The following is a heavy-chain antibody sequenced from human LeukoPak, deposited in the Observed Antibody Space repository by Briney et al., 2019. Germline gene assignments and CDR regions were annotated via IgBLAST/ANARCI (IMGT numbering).Heavy chain of an antibody. CDR1: GYTFTSYG. CDR3: AREGGAQLRPYYFDY. J-gene: IGHJ4*02. Sequence: ASVKVSCKASGYTFTSYGISWVRQAPGQGLEWMGRIIPNLRIANFAQKFQGRVTITADKSTGTAYMELSGLRTEDTAVYYCAREGGAQLRPYYFDYWGQATLVSVSS. CDR2: IIPNLRIA. D-gene: IGHD2-2*01. V-gene: IGHV1-69*04.